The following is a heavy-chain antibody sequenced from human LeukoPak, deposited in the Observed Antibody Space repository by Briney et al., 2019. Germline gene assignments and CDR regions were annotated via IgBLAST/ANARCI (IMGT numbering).Heavy chain of an antibody. V-gene: IGHV4-34*01. J-gene: IGHJ4*02. CDR3: AKAATYCGGDCYSNPPFDN. CDR1: GGSFSGYY. CDR2: INHSGST. D-gene: IGHD2-21*02. Sequence: SETLSLTCAVYGGSFSGYYWSWIRQPPGKGLEWIGEINHSGSTNYNPSLKSRVTISVDTSKNQFSLKLSSVTAADTAVYYCAKAATYCGGDCYSNPPFDNWGQGTLVTVSS.